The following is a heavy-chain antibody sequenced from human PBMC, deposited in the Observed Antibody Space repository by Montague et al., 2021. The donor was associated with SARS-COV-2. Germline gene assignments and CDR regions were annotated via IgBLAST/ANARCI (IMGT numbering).Heavy chain of an antibody. J-gene: IGHJ4*02. D-gene: IGHD3-10*01. CDR1: CGSISSSSYY. V-gene: IGHV4-39*01. Sequence: SETLSLTCTVSCGSISSSSYYWGWLRQPPGKGLEWIGSIYYSGSTYYNPSLKSRVTISVDTSKDQFSLKLSSVTAADTAVYYCARREDYYGSGSYPNWDQGTLVTVSS. CDR2: IYYSGST. CDR3: ARREDYYGSGSYPN.